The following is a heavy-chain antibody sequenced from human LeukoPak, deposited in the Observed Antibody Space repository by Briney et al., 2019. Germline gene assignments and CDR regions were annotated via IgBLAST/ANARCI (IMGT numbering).Heavy chain of an antibody. V-gene: IGHV4-39*07. J-gene: IGHJ6*03. CDR1: GGSISSSSYY. Sequence: SETLSLTCTVSGGSISSSSYYWGWIRQPPGKGLEWIGSIYYSGSTYYNPSLKSRVTISVDTSKNQFSLKLSSVTAADTAVYYCARVVQQLAYYYYMDVWGKGTTVTVSS. CDR3: ARVVQQLAYYYYMDV. D-gene: IGHD6-13*01. CDR2: IYYSGST.